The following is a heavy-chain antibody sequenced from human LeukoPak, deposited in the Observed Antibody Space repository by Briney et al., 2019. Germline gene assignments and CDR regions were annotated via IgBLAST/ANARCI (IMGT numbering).Heavy chain of an antibody. Sequence: GGSLRLSCAASGFTFSSYSMNWVRQAPGKGLEWVSYISSSSSYIYYADSVKGRFTISRDNAKNSLYLQMNSLRTEDTALYYCAKDSGGPKLGYFDYWGQGTLVTVSS. CDR3: AKDSGGPKLGYFDY. CDR1: GFTFSSYS. V-gene: IGHV3-21*05. CDR2: ISSSSSYI. J-gene: IGHJ4*02. D-gene: IGHD1-26*01.